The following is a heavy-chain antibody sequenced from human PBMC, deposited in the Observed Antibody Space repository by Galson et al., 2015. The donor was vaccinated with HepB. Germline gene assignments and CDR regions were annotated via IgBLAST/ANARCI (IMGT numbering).Heavy chain of an antibody. J-gene: IGHJ6*02. CDR1: GGSISSYY. CDR3: ARQLPVAVAADYYYGMDV. V-gene: IGHV4-4*07. CDR2: IYTSGST. D-gene: IGHD6-19*01. Sequence: ETLSLTCTVSGGSISSYYWSWIRQPAGKGLEWIGRIYTSGSTNYNPSLKSRVTMSVDTSKNQFSLKLSSVTAADTAVYYCARQLPVAVAADYYYGMDVWGQGTTVTVSS.